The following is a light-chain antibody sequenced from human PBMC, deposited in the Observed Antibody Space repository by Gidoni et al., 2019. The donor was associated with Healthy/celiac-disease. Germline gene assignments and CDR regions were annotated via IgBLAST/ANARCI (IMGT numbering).Light chain of an antibody. CDR1: QSLLHSNGYNY. CDR2: LGS. V-gene: IGKV2-28*01. J-gene: IGKJ3*01. Sequence: DIVMTQSPLSLPVTPGEPASISCRSSQSLLHSNGYNYVDWYLQKPGQSPQLLIYLGSNRASGVPDRFSGSGSGTDFTLKISRVEAEDVGVYYCMQALQTPTFXPXTKVDIK. CDR3: MQALQTPT.